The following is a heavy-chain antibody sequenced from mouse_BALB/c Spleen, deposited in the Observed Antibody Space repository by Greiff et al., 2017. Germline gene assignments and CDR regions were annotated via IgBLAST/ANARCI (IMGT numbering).Heavy chain of an antibody. CDR2: IYPYNGGT. CDR3: ARSGVRRAWFAY. D-gene: IGHD2-14*01. Sequence: VQLQQSGPELVKPGASVKISCKASGYTFTDYNMHWVKQSHGKSLEWIGYIYPYNGGTGYNQKFKSKATLTVDNSSSTAYMELRSLTSEDSAVYYCARSGVRRAWFAYWGQGTLVTVSA. V-gene: IGHV1S29*02. CDR1: GYTFTDYN. J-gene: IGHJ3*01.